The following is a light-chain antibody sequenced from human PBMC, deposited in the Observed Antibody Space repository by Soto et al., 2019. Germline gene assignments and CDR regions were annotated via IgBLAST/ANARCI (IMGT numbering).Light chain of an antibody. V-gene: IGKV1-8*01. J-gene: IGKJ1*01. CDR3: QQYYSYSWT. CDR1: QSISSY. Sequence: AIRMTQSPSSFSASTGDRVTITCRASQSISSYLAWYQQKPGKAPKLLIYAASTLQSGVPSRFSGSGSGTDFTLTIRCLQSEDFATYYCQQYYSYSWTFGQGTKVEIK. CDR2: AAS.